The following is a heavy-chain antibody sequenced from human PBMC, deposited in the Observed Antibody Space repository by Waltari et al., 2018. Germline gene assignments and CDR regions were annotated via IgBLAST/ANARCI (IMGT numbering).Heavy chain of an antibody. Sequence: QLQLQESGPGLVRPSETLSLTCTVSGGAISSSIYYWGWFRQPPGKGREWIGNIYYSDYPYFNPSLKSRVTISSDTSRNQFSLKLTSVTAADTAVYYCARDPAPSDYFDSWGQGTLVTVSS. J-gene: IGHJ4*02. CDR2: IYYSDYP. CDR1: GGAISSSIYY. D-gene: IGHD6-6*01. V-gene: IGHV4-39*07. CDR3: ARDPAPSDYFDS.